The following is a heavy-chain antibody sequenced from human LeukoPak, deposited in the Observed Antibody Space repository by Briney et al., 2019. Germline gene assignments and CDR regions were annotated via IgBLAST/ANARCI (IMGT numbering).Heavy chain of an antibody. CDR2: IKQDGSEK. CDR1: VFTFSSYW. Sequence: GGSLRLSCPASVFTFSSYWISGVRQAPGKGREGVANIKQDGSEKNHLDPVKGRFPISRDKAKNSLYLQKNNLRPEDTAVYYCGRGGSGWFSDYWGQGTLVTVFS. D-gene: IGHD6-19*01. CDR3: GRGGSGWFSDY. J-gene: IGHJ4*02. V-gene: IGHV3-7*04.